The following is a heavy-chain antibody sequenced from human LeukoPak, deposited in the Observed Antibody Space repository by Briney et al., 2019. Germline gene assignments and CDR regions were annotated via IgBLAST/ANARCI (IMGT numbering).Heavy chain of an antibody. CDR2: IYYTGST. CDR3: ARHPRLYSNYGNYYYFYYMDV. V-gene: IGHV4-39*01. Sequence: KPSETLSLTCTVSGGSISSSTYYWGWIRQPPGKGLEWIGSIYYTGSTHYNPSLKSRVTISVDTSKNQFSLKLSSVTAADTAVFYCARHPRLYSNYGNYYYFYYMDVWGKGTTVTVSS. D-gene: IGHD4-11*01. CDR1: GGSISSSTYY. J-gene: IGHJ6*03.